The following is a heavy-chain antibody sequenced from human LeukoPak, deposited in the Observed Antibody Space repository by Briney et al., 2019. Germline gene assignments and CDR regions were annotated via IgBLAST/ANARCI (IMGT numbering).Heavy chain of an antibody. Sequence: ASVKVSCKASGGTLSSYAISWVRQAPGQGLEWMGGIIPIFGTANYAQKFQGRVTITADESTSTAYMELSSLRSEDTAVYYCARGRRSAYCGGDCYYYFDYWGQGTLVTVSS. CDR3: ARGRRSAYCGGDCYYYFDY. J-gene: IGHJ4*02. CDR1: GGTLSSYA. CDR2: IIPIFGTA. V-gene: IGHV1-69*01. D-gene: IGHD2-21*02.